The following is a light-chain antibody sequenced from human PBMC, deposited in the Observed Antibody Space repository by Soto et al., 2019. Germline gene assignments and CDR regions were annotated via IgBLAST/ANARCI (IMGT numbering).Light chain of an antibody. CDR2: SNN. J-gene: IGLJ7*01. V-gene: IGLV1-44*01. CDR1: SSNIGSNT. CDR3: AAWGDSLNGPV. Sequence: QSVLTQPPSASGTPGQRVTISCSGSSSNIGSNTVNWYQQLPGTAPKLLIYSNNQRPSGVPDRFSGSKSGTSASLAISGLQSEDAADYYCAAWGDSLNGPVFGGGTQLTVL.